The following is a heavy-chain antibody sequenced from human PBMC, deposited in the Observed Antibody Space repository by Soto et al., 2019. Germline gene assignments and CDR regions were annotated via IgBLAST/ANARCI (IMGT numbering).Heavy chain of an antibody. V-gene: IGHV1-18*01. Sequence: ASVKVSCKASGDTLSPYCISWVRQAPGQGLEWMGWISAYTGNTNYAQKLQGRVTMTTDTSTRTAYMELRSLRSDDTAVYYCARAPYYDSSGYYFDYWGQGTLVTVSS. CDR2: ISAYTGNT. CDR1: GDTLSPYC. J-gene: IGHJ4*02. CDR3: ARAPYYDSSGYYFDY. D-gene: IGHD3-22*01.